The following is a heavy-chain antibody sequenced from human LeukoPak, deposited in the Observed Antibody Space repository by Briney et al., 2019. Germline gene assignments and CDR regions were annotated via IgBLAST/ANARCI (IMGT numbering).Heavy chain of an antibody. CDR1: GFSFSSFA. V-gene: IGHV1-69*01. Sequence: GGSLRLSCAASGFSFSSFAMSWVRQAPGKGLEWMGGIIPIFGTANYAQKFQGRVTITADESTSTAYMELSSLRSEDTAVYYCARASIVGATPIDYWGQGTLVTVSS. J-gene: IGHJ4*02. CDR3: ARASIVGATPIDY. CDR2: IIPIFGTA. D-gene: IGHD1-26*01.